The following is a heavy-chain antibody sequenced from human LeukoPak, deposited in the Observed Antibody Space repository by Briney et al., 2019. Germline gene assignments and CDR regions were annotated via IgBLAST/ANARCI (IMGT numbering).Heavy chain of an antibody. J-gene: IGHJ4*02. CDR3: ASTPTNYYGSGSYFDY. V-gene: IGHV4-59*01. CDR1: AGSISSYY. CDR2: IYYSAST. Sequence: PSETLSLTCTVSAGSISSYYWSWIRQPPGRGREWIGYIYYSASTNYNPSLKSRVTISVDTSKNQFSLKLSSVTAADTAVYYCASTPTNYYGSGSYFDYWGQGTLVTVSS. D-gene: IGHD3-10*01.